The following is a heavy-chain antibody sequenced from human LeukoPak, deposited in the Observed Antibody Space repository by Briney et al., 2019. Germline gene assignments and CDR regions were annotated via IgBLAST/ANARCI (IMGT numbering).Heavy chain of an antibody. V-gene: IGHV3-33*01. Sequence: GGSLRLSCAASGFTVSSYGMRWVRQSAGKGLGWVASMGYDGSNKKYADSVKGRFTISRASSKSTLYLTMNSLRSEDTAVYYCARLKELGELDYWGQGTLVTVSS. CDR3: ARLKELGELDY. CDR2: MGYDGSNK. J-gene: IGHJ4*02. D-gene: IGHD7-27*01. CDR1: GFTVSSYG.